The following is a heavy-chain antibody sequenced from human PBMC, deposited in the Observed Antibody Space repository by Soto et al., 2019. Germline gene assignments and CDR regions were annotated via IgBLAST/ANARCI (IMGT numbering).Heavy chain of an antibody. D-gene: IGHD2-8*01. CDR2: ISSSSRTI. Sequence: GGSLRLSCAASGFTFSSYTTHWVRQAPGKGLEWISYISSSSRTIYYADSVRGRFTISRDNAQSSLYLQMTSLRDEDTAVCYCARAPNRALDYWGQGTLVTVSS. J-gene: IGHJ4*02. CDR3: ARAPNRALDY. V-gene: IGHV3-48*02. CDR1: GFTFSSYT.